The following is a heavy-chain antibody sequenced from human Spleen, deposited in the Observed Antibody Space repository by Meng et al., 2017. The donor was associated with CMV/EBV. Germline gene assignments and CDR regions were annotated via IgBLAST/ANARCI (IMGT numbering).Heavy chain of an antibody. CDR1: GFTFSDYY. Sequence: SGFTFSDYYMTWIRQTPGEGLEWVSYISSSGETTYYGDSVKGRFTVSRDNARNSLYLQMNGLRVEDTAIYYCAREAAFGSGSSRFDPWGQGTLVTVSS. D-gene: IGHD3-10*01. V-gene: IGHV3-11*01. J-gene: IGHJ5*02. CDR2: ISSSGETT. CDR3: AREAAFGSGSSRFDP.